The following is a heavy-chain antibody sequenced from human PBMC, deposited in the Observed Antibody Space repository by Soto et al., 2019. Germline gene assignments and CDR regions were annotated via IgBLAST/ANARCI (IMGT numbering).Heavy chain of an antibody. CDR2: INHRGRT. Sequence: PSETMCLTWGVYEGSFRGYYWTWIRQAPGKGLEWIGAINHRGRTYNPSLESRVTMSVDTSKNQFPLKLSSVTAADTAVYYCARDGFCTSTNCRMGNWFDPWGQGTLVTVSS. CDR1: EGSFRGYY. J-gene: IGHJ5*02. CDR3: ARDGFCTSTNCRMGNWFDP. V-gene: IGHV4-34*01. D-gene: IGHD2-2*03.